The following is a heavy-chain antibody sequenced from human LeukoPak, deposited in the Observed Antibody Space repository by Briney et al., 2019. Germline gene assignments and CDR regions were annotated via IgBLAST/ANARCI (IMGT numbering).Heavy chain of an antibody. CDR1: GFTFSSYS. Sequence: GGPLRLSCAASGFTFSSYSMNWVRQAPGKGLEWVSSISSSSSYIYYADSVKGRFTISRDNAKNSLYLQMNSLRAEDTAVYYCARDEDGYSSSSQAWGQGTLVTVSS. J-gene: IGHJ5*02. CDR3: ARDEDGYSSSSQA. CDR2: ISSSSSYI. V-gene: IGHV3-21*01. D-gene: IGHD6-6*01.